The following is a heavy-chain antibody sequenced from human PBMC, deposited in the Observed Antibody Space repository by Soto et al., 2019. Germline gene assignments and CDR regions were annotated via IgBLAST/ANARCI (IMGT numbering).Heavy chain of an antibody. V-gene: IGHV1-69*01. CDR2: IIPIFGTA. CDR3: ARDPQNCSGGSCYFYYGMDV. CDR1: GGTFSSYA. D-gene: IGHD2-15*01. Sequence: VQLVQSGAEVKKPGSSVKVSCKASGGTFSSYAISWVRQAPGQGLEWMGGIIPIFGTANYAQKFQGRVTITADESTSTAYMELSSLRSEDTAVYYCARDPQNCSGGSCYFYYGMDVWGQGTTVTVSS. J-gene: IGHJ6*02.